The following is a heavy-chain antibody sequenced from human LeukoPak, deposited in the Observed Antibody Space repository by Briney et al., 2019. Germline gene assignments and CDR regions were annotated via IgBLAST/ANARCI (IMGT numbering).Heavy chain of an antibody. Sequence: GGSLRLSCAASGFTFSSYEMNWVRQAPGKGLEWVSCISSSGSTIYYADSVKGRFTISRDNAKNSLYLQMNSLRAEDTAVYYCAREGLHYSPTEDAFDTWGQGTMVTVSS. CDR1: GFTFSSYE. V-gene: IGHV3-48*03. CDR3: AREGLHYSPTEDAFDT. J-gene: IGHJ3*02. D-gene: IGHD3-10*01. CDR2: ISSSGSTI.